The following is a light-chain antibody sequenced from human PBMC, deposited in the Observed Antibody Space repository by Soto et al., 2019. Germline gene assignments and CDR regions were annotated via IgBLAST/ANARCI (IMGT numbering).Light chain of an antibody. CDR1: NIGSKH. CDR3: QVWDSSRDQGV. J-gene: IGLJ2*01. CDR2: DDT. Sequence: SYELTQPPSVSVAPGQTARITCWGNNIGSKHVHWYQQKSGQAPVLVMSDDTDRPSGIPERLSGSNFGSTATLTISRVEAGDEADYYCQVWDSSRDQGVFGGGTK. V-gene: IGLV3-21*02.